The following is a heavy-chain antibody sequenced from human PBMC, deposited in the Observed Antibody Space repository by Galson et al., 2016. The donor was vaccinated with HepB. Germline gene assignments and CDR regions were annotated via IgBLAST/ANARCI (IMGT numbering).Heavy chain of an antibody. CDR1: GFTFSSYS. D-gene: IGHD2-2*01. CDR2: ISSSSSYI. Sequence: SLRLSCAASGFTFSSYSMNWVRQAPGKGLEWVSSISSSSSYIYYADSVKGRFTISRDNAKKSLYLQMNSLRDEDTAVYYCARAGDGMLVIPASFDFWGQGTLVTVSS. V-gene: IGHV3-21*01. CDR3: ARAGDGMLVIPASFDF. J-gene: IGHJ4*02.